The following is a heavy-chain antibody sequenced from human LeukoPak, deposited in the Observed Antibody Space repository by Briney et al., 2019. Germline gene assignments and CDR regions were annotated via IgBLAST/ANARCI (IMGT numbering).Heavy chain of an antibody. V-gene: IGHV3-23*01. CDR2: ISGSGGST. Sequence: HPGGSLRLSCAASGFTFSSYAMSWVRQAPGKGLEWVSAISGSGGSTYYADSVKGRFTISRDNSKNTLYLQMNSLRAEDTAVYYCAKVREGGIAAAGSEFDYWGQGTLVTVSS. J-gene: IGHJ4*02. CDR3: AKVREGGIAAAGSEFDY. D-gene: IGHD6-13*01. CDR1: GFTFSSYA.